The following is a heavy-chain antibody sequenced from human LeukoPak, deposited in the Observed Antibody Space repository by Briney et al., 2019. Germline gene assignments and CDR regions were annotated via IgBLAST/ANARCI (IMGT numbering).Heavy chain of an antibody. CDR3: ARDQEQRVVTMVRGPTRGSYHYYMDV. J-gene: IGHJ6*03. CDR2: IKEDGSEK. Sequence: QPGGSLRLSCAASGITFSSYEMSWVRQAPGKGLEWVANIKEDGSEKYYVDSAKGRLTISRDNAKNSLFLQMNSLRAEDTAVYYCARDQEQRVVTMVRGPTRGSYHYYMDVWGKGTTVTVSS. CDR1: GITFSSYE. V-gene: IGHV3-7*01. D-gene: IGHD3-10*01.